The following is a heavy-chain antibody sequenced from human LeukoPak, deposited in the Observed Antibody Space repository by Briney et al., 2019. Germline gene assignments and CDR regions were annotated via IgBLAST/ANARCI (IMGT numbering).Heavy chain of an antibody. CDR3: ARVRVVPAASRYFDL. D-gene: IGHD2-2*01. CDR1: GGSISSGDYY. J-gene: IGHJ2*01. Sequence: PSETLSLTCTVSGGSISSGDYYWSWIRQPPGKGLEWIGYIYYSGSTYYNPSLKSRVTISVDTSKNQFSLKLSSVTAADTAVYYCARVRVVPAASRYFDLWGRGTLVTVSS. CDR2: IYYSGST. V-gene: IGHV4-30-4*08.